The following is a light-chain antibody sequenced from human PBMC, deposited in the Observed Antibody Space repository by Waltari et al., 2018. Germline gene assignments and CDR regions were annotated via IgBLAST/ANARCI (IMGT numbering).Light chain of an antibody. CDR2: DVS. J-gene: IGLJ2*01. CDR1: SSDVGDFNS. Sequence: QSALTQPASVSASPGESITISCTATSSDVGDFNSVSWYQQHPGKAPKFMIYDVSNRPSGVSHRFSGSKSGNTSSLTISGLHAEDEAVYYCSSFTTSSTLLFGGGTKLTVL. V-gene: IGLV2-14*03. CDR3: SSFTTSSTLL.